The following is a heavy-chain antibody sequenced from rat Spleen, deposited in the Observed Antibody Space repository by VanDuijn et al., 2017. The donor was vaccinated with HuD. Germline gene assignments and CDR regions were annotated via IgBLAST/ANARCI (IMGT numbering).Heavy chain of an antibody. Sequence: EVQLVESDGGLVQPGRSLKLSCAASGFTFSDYFMAWVRQAPAQGLEWVATISADGTTTYYRDSVKGRFTISRDNAKRSLYLQMDSLRSEDTATYYCTTRPYYSSLNWFPXWGQGTLVTVSS. V-gene: IGHV5-29*01. CDR2: ISADGTTT. CDR1: GFTFSDYF. J-gene: IGHJ3*01. D-gene: IGHD1-2*01. CDR3: TTRPYYSSLNWFPX.